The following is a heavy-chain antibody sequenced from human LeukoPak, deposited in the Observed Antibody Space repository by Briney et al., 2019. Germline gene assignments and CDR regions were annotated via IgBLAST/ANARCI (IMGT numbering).Heavy chain of an antibody. J-gene: IGHJ4*02. V-gene: IGHV1-69*05. CDR3: ARGSRQWPPDY. D-gene: IGHD6-19*01. CDR1: GGTFSSYA. Sequence: GASVKVSCKASGGTFSSYAISWVRQAPGQGLEWMGGIIPIFGTANYAQKFQGRVTITRNTSISTAYMELSSLRSEDTAVYYCARGSRQWPPDYWGQGTLVTVSS. CDR2: IIPIFGTA.